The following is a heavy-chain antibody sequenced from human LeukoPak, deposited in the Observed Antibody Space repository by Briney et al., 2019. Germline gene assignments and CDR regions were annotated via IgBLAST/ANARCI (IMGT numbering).Heavy chain of an antibody. D-gene: IGHD6-19*01. CDR3: ATAVWAGTRVWFDP. Sequence: ASVKVSCKVSGYTLTELSMHWVRQAPGKGLEWMGGFDPEDGETIYAQKFQGRVTMTEDTSTDTAYMEPSSLRSEDTAVYYCATAVWAGTRVWFDPWGQGTLVTVSS. CDR1: GYTLTELS. CDR2: FDPEDGET. J-gene: IGHJ5*02. V-gene: IGHV1-24*01.